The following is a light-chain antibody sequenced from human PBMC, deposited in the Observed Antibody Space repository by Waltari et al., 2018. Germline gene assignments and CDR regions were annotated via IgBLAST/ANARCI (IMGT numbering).Light chain of an antibody. V-gene: IGKV1-5*03. J-gene: IGKJ1*01. CDR3: QQYNSAST. CDR2: KAS. Sequence: SASVGDRVTITCRASQSISSWLAWYQQKPGKAPKLLIYKASSLESGVPSRFSGSGSGTEFTLTISSLQPDDFATYYCQQYNSASTFGQGTKVEIK. CDR1: QSISSW.